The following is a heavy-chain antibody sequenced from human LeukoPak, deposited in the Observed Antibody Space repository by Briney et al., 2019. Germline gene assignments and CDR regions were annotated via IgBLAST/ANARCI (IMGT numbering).Heavy chain of an antibody. Sequence: SETLSLTCAVSGGSISSGGYSWSWIRQPPGKGLEWIGDIYHIGNTYYNPSLKSRVTISLDRSKNQFSLKLSSVTAADTAVYYCARRVPAAMGYYSDYWGQGTLVTVSS. D-gene: IGHD2-2*01. J-gene: IGHJ4*02. CDR2: IYHIGNT. CDR3: ARRVPAAMGYYSDY. CDR1: GGSISSGGYS. V-gene: IGHV4-30-2*01.